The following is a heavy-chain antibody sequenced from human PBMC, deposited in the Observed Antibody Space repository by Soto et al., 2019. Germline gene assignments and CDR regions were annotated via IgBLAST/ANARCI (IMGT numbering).Heavy chain of an antibody. D-gene: IGHD3-3*01. J-gene: IGHJ4*02. CDR3: ARALGREDTIFGVVNYYFDY. CDR2: IIPIFGTA. V-gene: IGHV1-69*13. CDR1: GGTFSSYA. Sequence: SVKVSCKASGGTFSSYAISWVRQAPGQGLEWMGGIIPIFGTANYAQKFQGRVTITADESTSTAYMELSSLRSEDTAVHYCARALGREDTIFGVVNYYFDYWGQGTLVTVSS.